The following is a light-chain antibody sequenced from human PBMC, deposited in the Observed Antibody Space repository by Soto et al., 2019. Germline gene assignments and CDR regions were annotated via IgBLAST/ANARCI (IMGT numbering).Light chain of an antibody. CDR3: QLRSNWPTFT. J-gene: IGKJ3*01. V-gene: IGKV3-11*01. CDR2: DAS. Sequence: EIVLTQSPATLSLSPGERATLSCRASQSVSSYLAWYQQKPGQAPRLLIYDASNRATGIPARFSGSGSGTDFTLTISSLEPEDFAVYYCQLRSNWPTFTFRPGPTLDI. CDR1: QSVSSY.